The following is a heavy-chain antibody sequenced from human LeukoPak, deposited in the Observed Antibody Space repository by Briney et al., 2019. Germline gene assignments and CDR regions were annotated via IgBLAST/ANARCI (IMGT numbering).Heavy chain of an antibody. CDR2: IYHSGST. J-gene: IGHJ4*02. Sequence: SETLSLTCTVSGYSISSGYYWGWIRQPPGKGLEWIGSIYHSGSTYYNPSLKSRVTISVDTSKNQFSLKLSSVTAADTAVYYCATNLETGYSSSWYYFDYWGQGTLVTVSS. D-gene: IGHD6-13*01. CDR3: ATNLETGYSSSWYYFDY. CDR1: GYSISSGYY. V-gene: IGHV4-38-2*02.